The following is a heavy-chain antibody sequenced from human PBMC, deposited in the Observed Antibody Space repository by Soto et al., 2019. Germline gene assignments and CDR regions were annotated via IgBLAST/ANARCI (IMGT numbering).Heavy chain of an antibody. CDR3: AREMRDSSGYPDY. Sequence: VGALILSCAASGFTFSSYAVHWVRQAPGKGLEWVAVISYDGSNKYYADSVKGRFTISRDNSKNTLYLQMNSPRAEDTAVYYCAREMRDSSGYPDYWGQGTLVTVSS. D-gene: IGHD3-22*01. J-gene: IGHJ4*02. CDR1: GFTFSSYA. CDR2: ISYDGSNK. V-gene: IGHV3-30-3*01.